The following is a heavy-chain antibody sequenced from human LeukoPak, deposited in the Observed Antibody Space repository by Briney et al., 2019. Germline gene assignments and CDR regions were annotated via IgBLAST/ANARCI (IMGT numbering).Heavy chain of an antibody. J-gene: IGHJ4*02. CDR2: IYYSGST. CDR3: ARHHRPYSTFDY. Sequence: PGGSLRLSCAASGFTFSDFYMSWIRQAPGKGLEWIGSIYYSGSTYYNPSLKSRVTISVDTSKNQFSLKLSSVSAADTAVYYCARHHRPYSTFDYWGQGTLVTVSS. V-gene: IGHV4-39*01. D-gene: IGHD2/OR15-2a*01. CDR1: GFTFSDFY.